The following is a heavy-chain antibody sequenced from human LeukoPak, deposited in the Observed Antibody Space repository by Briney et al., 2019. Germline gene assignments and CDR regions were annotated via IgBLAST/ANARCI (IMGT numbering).Heavy chain of an antibody. V-gene: IGHV3-30*04. CDR3: VRDLLVGSPDYFDL. CDR2: ISYDGHYK. D-gene: IGHD1-26*01. J-gene: IGHJ4*02. Sequence: GGSLRLSCAASGFAFSYSSMHWVRQAPGKELEWVAGISYDGHYKGYADSVRGRFTISRDDSKNHLYLEMSGLRPEDAALYYCVRDLLVGSPDYFDLWGQGALVTVSS. CDR1: GFAFSYSS.